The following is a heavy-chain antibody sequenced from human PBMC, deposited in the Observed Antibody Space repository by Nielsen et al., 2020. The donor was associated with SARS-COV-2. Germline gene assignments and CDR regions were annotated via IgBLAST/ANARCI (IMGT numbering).Heavy chain of an antibody. D-gene: IGHD3-22*01. CDR3: ARTPHYYDSSGFAFDI. CDR2: IKPDGSEE. V-gene: IGHV3-7*01. J-gene: IGHJ3*02. CDR1: GFTFSSYW. Sequence: GESLKISCAASGFTFSSYWMTWVRQAPGKRLEWVANIKPDGSEENYVDSVKGRFTISRDNAKNSLYLQMNSLRAEDTAVYYCARTPHYYDSSGFAFDIWGQGTMVTVSS.